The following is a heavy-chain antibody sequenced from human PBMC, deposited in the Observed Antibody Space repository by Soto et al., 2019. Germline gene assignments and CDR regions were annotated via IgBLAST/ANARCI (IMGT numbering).Heavy chain of an antibody. CDR3: ARGVRGSHLSSGWFDP. J-gene: IGHJ5*02. CDR1: GYTFTSYG. Sequence: ASVKVSCKASGYTFTSYGISWVRQAPGQGLEWMGWISAYNGNTNYAQKLQGRVTMTADTSTSTAYMELRSLRSDDTAVYYCARGVRGSHLSSGWFDPWGQGTLVTVSS. V-gene: IGHV1-18*04. CDR2: ISAYNGNT. D-gene: IGHD1-26*01.